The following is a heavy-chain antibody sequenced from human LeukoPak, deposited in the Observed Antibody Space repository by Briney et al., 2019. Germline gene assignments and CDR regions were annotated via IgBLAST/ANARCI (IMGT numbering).Heavy chain of an antibody. D-gene: IGHD4/OR15-4a*01. Sequence: GGSLRPSCASSGFTFSTNAMHWGRQAPGKGLEWMAVISFDGSSDTYADPVEGRFTISRDNSKNTLYLQMNILRSDDTAVYYCARDGANDLLKGGAYLLDCGQGALVTVSS. J-gene: IGHJ1*01. CDR1: GFTFSTNA. V-gene: IGHV3-30-3*01. CDR3: ARDGANDLLKGGAYLLD. CDR2: ISFDGSSD.